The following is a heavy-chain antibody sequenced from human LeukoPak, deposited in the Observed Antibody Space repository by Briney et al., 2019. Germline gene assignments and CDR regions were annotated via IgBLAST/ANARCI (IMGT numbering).Heavy chain of an antibody. D-gene: IGHD2-2*01. Sequence: GGSLRLSCAASGFTFSSYAMSWVRQAPGKGLEWVSAISGSGGSTYYADSVKGRFTISRDNSKNTLYLQMNSLRAEDTAVYYCAKAVDIVVVPAAMLYYYYGMDVWGKGTTVTVSS. CDR1: GFTFSSYA. CDR3: AKAVDIVVVPAAMLYYYYGMDV. J-gene: IGHJ6*04. CDR2: ISGSGGST. V-gene: IGHV3-23*01.